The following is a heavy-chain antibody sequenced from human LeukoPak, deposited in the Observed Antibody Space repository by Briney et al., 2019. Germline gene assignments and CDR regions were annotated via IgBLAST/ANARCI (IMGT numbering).Heavy chain of an antibody. CDR1: GFTFSSYG. CDR2: ISYDGSNK. CDR3: AKDPGSSSSPFGY. Sequence: PGGSLRLSCAASGFTFSSYGMHWVRQAPGKGLEWVAVISYDGSNKYYADSVKGRFTISRDNSKNTLYLQMNSLRAEDTVVYYCAKDPGSSSSPFGYWGQGTLVTVSS. D-gene: IGHD6-6*01. V-gene: IGHV3-30*18. J-gene: IGHJ4*02.